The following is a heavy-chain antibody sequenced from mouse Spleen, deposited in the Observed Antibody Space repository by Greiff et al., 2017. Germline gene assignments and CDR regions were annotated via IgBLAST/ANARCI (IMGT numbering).Heavy chain of an antibody. J-gene: IGHJ1*01. D-gene: IGHD2-1*01. CDR2: IWSGGST. CDR1: GFSLTSYG. CDR3: ARNGNYVYWYFDV. V-gene: IGHV2-2*01. Sequence: QVQLQQPGPGLVQPSQSLSITCTVSGFSLTSYGVHWVRQSPGKGLEWLGVIWSGGSTDYNAAFISRLSISKDNSKSQVFFKMNSLQADDTAIYYCARNGNYVYWYFDVWGAGTTVTVSS.